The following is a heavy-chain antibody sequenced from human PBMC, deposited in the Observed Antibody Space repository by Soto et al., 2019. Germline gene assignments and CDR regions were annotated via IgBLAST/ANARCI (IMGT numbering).Heavy chain of an antibody. CDR2: VNKAGGGT. CDR3: AKERLGRGIDY. V-gene: IGHV3-23*01. J-gene: IGHJ4*02. Sequence: EVLLLDSGGGLVQPGGSLRLSCAASGFTFSNYAMTWVRQAPGKGPEWVSTVNKAGGGTYYADSVKGRISISRDNSKNTMYLQVSSLRAEDAAVFYCAKERLGRGIDYWGQGTLVTAS. D-gene: IGHD3-10*01. CDR1: GFTFSNYA.